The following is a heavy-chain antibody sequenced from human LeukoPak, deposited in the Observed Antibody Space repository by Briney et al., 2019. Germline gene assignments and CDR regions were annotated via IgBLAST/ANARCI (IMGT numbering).Heavy chain of an antibody. CDR3: ARWKQLRGYSYGYFDY. J-gene: IGHJ4*02. Sequence: SETLSLTCTVSGGSISSYYWSWLRQPPGKGLEWLGYIYYSGSTNYNPSLKSRVTISVDTSKNQFSLKLSSVTAADTAVYYCARWKQLRGYSYGYFDYWGQGTLVTVSS. V-gene: IGHV4-59*01. D-gene: IGHD5-18*01. CDR2: IYYSGST. CDR1: GGSISSYY.